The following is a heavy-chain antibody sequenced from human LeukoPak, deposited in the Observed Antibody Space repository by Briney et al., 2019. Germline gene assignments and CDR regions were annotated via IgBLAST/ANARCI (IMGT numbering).Heavy chain of an antibody. D-gene: IGHD3-10*01. CDR1: GDSIDSSSSY. CDR2: IYYTGST. J-gene: IGHJ3*02. Sequence: SETLSLTCTLVSGDSIDSSSSYWGWIRQPPGKGLEWIGTIYYTGSTYYNPSLKSRLTISVDTSKNQFSLKLSSVTAADTAVYYCARDNGSGSYYVFDIWGQGTMVTVSS. V-gene: IGHV4-39*07. CDR3: ARDNGSGSYYVFDI.